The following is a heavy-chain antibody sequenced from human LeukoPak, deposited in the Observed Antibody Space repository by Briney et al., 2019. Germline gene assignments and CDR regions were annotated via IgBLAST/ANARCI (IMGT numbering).Heavy chain of an antibody. D-gene: IGHD2/OR15-2a*01. CDR1: GFIFSNYS. Sequence: GGSLRLSCAASGFIFSNYSMNWVRQAPGKGLEWVSSISSSSRYIYYADSVKGRFTISRDNAKDSLFLQMNSLRAEDTAVYYCARGNGMIVIVDYYAMDVWGQGTTVTVSS. J-gene: IGHJ6*02. CDR3: ARGNGMIVIVDYYAMDV. CDR2: ISSSSRYI. V-gene: IGHV3-21*06.